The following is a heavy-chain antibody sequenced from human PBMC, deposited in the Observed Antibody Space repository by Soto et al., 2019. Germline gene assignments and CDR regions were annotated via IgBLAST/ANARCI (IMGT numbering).Heavy chain of an antibody. CDR3: TTDSLFTMILVRFDF. J-gene: IGHJ4*01. CDR2: IKSKINGGTT. V-gene: IGHV3-15*07. CDR1: GVTFSTAW. D-gene: IGHD3-22*01. Sequence: GGSLRLSCAASGVTFSTAWINGVRQAPGKGLEWVGRIKSKINGGTTDFAASVKGRFAISRDDSTDMVYLQMNSLKPEDTAMYYCTTDSLFTMILVRFDFWGHGTLVTVSS.